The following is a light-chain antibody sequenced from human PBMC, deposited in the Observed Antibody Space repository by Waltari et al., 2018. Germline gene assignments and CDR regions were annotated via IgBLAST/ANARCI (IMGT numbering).Light chain of an antibody. V-gene: IGLV1-40*01. CDR2: ANT. J-gene: IGLJ3*02. CDR3: LSYDSSLSGWV. CDR1: SSNIGAGYD. Sequence: QSVLTQPPSVSGAPGQRVTIPCTGSSSNIGAGYDVPWYQDLPGTAPKLLIYANTNRPSGVPDRFSGSKSGTSASLAITGLQAEDEADYYCLSYDSSLSGWVFGGGTKLTVL.